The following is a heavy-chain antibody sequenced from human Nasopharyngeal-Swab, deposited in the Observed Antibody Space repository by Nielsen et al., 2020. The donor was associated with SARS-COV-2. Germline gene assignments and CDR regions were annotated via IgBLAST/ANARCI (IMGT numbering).Heavy chain of an antibody. CDR1: GYTFTSND. Sequence: ASVKVSRKASGYTFTSNDITWVRQAPGQGLEWMGRISPSNGNTKYAQRFQGRVTMTTDTSTRTAYMELRSLTSDDTAVYYCATERSGVVPGPLGRGPWFLYYYMDVWGKGTTVTVSS. D-gene: IGHD2-2*01. CDR2: ISPSNGNT. J-gene: IGHJ6*03. CDR3: ATERSGVVPGPLGRGPWFLYYYMDV. V-gene: IGHV1-18*04.